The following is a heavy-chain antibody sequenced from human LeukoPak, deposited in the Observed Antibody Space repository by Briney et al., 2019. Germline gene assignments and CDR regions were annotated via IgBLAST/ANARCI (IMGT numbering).Heavy chain of an antibody. CDR3: ARQLDYGVNNAAWYFDL. CDR1: GGSIRSYY. D-gene: IGHD4-17*01. CDR2: IYYSGST. V-gene: IGHV4-59*08. Sequence: SETLSLTCTVSGGSIRSYYWSWIRQPPGKGLEWIGYIYYSGSTNYNPSLKSRVTISVDTSKNQFSLKLSSVTAADTAVYYCARQLDYGVNNAAWYFDLWGRGTLVTVSS. J-gene: IGHJ2*01.